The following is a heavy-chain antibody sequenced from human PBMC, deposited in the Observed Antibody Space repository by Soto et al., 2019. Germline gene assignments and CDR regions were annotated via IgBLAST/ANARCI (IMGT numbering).Heavy chain of an antibody. V-gene: IGHV1-18*04. J-gene: IGHJ4*02. D-gene: IGHD2-2*01. CDR3: ARGDPQYRSTSLDL. CDR2: IDTYNGDT. CDR1: GYTFTNNG. Sequence: SVKVSCKASGYTFTNNGINWVRQAPGRVLEWMGWIDTYNGDTNYAQTLQGRVTLTTGASTTTVYMELRSLKSDDTAVYFCARGDPQYRSTSLDLWGKETLGTVST.